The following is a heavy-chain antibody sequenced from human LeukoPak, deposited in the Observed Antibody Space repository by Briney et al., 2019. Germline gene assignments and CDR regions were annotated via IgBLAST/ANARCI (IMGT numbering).Heavy chain of an antibody. CDR1: GFTFSSYS. CDR3: ARDRIWGGSLRWGGMDV. J-gene: IGHJ6*02. V-gene: IGHV3-48*01. Sequence: PGGSLRLSCAASGFTFSSYSMNWVRQAPGKGLEWVSYISSSSSTIYYADSVKGRFTISRDNSQNTLYLQMNSLRVEDTAVYYCARDRIWGGSLRWGGMDVWGQGTTVSVSS. CDR2: ISSSSSTI. D-gene: IGHD1-26*01.